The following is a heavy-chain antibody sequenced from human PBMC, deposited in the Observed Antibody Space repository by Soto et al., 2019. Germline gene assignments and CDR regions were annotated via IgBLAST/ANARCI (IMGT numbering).Heavy chain of an antibody. V-gene: IGHV3-23*01. J-gene: IGHJ4*02. CDR1: GFTFSSYA. CDR2: ISGSGGST. D-gene: IGHD5-18*01. Sequence: PGGSLRLSCAASGFTFSSYAMSWVRQAPGKGLEWVSAISGSGGSTYYADSVKGRFTISRDNSKNTLYLQMNSLRAEDTAVYYCAKDGVQLWLTYYFDYWGQGTLVTVSS. CDR3: AKDGVQLWLTYYFDY.